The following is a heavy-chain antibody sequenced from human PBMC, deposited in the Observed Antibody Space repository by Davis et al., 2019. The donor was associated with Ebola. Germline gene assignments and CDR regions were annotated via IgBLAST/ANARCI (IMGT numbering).Heavy chain of an antibody. V-gene: IGHV1-69*04. CDR1: GGTLSSYA. CDR2: IIPILGIA. Sequence: ASSVTVSFTASGGTLSSYAISWVRQPPGQGLEWMGRIIPILGIANYAQKFQGRVTITADKSTSTAYMELSSLRSEDTAVYYCARGRDRLLWFGELEDWGQGTLVTVSS. CDR3: ARGRDRLLWFGELED. J-gene: IGHJ4*02. D-gene: IGHD3-10*01.